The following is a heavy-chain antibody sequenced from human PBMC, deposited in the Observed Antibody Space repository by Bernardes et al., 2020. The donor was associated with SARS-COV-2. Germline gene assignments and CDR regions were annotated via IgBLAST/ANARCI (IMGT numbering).Heavy chain of an antibody. D-gene: IGHD3-10*01. Sequence: SLRLSCAASGFTFSSYEMNWVRQAPGKGLEWVSYISSSGSTIYYADSVKGRFTISRDNAKNSLYLQMNSLRAEDTAVYYCARDPMVQGVIHLFDYWGQGTLVTVSS. CDR1: GFTFSSYE. V-gene: IGHV3-48*03. J-gene: IGHJ4*02. CDR2: ISSSGSTI. CDR3: ARDPMVQGVIHLFDY.